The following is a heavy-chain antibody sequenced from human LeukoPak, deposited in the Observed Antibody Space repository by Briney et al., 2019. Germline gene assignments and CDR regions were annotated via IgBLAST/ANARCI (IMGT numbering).Heavy chain of an antibody. Sequence: GGSLRLFCAASGFTFDDYGVSWVRQAPGKGLEWVSGINWNGGSTGYADSVKGRFTISRDNAKNSLYLQMNSLRAEDTALYYCARGAGYIPFDYWGQGTLVTVSS. CDR1: GFTFDDYG. V-gene: IGHV3-20*04. CDR3: ARGAGYIPFDY. CDR2: INWNGGST. D-gene: IGHD5-24*01. J-gene: IGHJ4*02.